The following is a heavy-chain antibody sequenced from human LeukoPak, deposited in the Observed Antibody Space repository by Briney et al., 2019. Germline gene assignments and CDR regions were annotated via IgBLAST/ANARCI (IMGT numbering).Heavy chain of an antibody. J-gene: IGHJ6*02. CDR1: GYTFTGYY. D-gene: IGHD6-6*01. CDR3: AREGSQLGSYYYYYGMDV. V-gene: IGHV1-8*02. Sequence: GASVKVSCKASGYTFTGYYMHWVRQAPGQGLEWMGWINPNSGNTGYAQKFQGRVTMTRNTSISTAYMELSSLRSGDTAVYYCAREGSQLGSYYYYYGMDVWGQGTTVTVSS. CDR2: INPNSGNT.